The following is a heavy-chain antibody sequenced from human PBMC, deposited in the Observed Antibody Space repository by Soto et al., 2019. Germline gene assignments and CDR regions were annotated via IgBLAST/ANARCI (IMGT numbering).Heavy chain of an antibody. Sequence: ASVKVSCKASGYTSTNYGMHWVRQAPGQRLEWMGWINAGSGNTKYSQKFQGRITITRDTSASTVYMELSSLRSEDTAVYYCTLYCSGGSRHNGFSYWGQGSLVPVSS. CDR1: GYTSTNYG. V-gene: IGHV1-3*01. CDR2: INAGSGNT. J-gene: IGHJ4*02. D-gene: IGHD2-15*01. CDR3: TLYCSGGSRHNGFSY.